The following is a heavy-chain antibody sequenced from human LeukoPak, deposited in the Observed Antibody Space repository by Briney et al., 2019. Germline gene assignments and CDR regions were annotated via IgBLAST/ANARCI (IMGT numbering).Heavy chain of an antibody. Sequence: GESLKISCDCSSYTFTNYWIGWVRQMPGRGLEWMAIIYPGDSNTIYSPSFQGQVTISADKSMSAAYLQWSSLKASDTAMYSCARSPMTTVTPHYFDSWGQGTLVTVSS. CDR3: ARSPMTTVTPHYFDS. CDR2: IYPGDSNT. CDR1: SYTFTNYW. J-gene: IGHJ4*02. V-gene: IGHV5-51*01. D-gene: IGHD4-17*01.